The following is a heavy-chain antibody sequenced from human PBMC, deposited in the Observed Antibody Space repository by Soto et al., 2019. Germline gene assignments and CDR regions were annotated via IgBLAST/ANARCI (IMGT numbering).Heavy chain of an antibody. CDR2: INHSGST. J-gene: IGHJ4*02. CDR1: GGSFSGYY. Sequence: SETLSLTCAVYGGSFSGYYWSWIRQPPGKGLEWIGEINHSGSTNYNPSLKSRVTISVDTSKNQFSLKLSSVTAADTAVYYCARGRPIVRPVRGVINYRRFDYWGQGTLVTVSS. D-gene: IGHD3-10*01. V-gene: IGHV4-34*01. CDR3: ARGRPIVRPVRGVINYRRFDY.